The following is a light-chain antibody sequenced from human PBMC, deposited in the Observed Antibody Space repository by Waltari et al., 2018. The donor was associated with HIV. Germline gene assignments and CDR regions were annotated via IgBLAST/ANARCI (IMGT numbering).Light chain of an antibody. J-gene: IGKJ1*01. CDR2: DAS. Sequence: EIVLTQSPPTLSLSPGERATLSCRASQSVSSYLAWYQQKPGQAPRLLIYDASNRATGIPARFSGSGSGTDFTLTISSLEPEVVAVYYCQQRSNWPPWTFGQGTKVEIK. CDR3: QQRSNWPPWT. V-gene: IGKV3-11*01. CDR1: QSVSSY.